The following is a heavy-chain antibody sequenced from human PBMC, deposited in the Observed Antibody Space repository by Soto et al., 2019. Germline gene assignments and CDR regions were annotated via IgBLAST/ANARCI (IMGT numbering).Heavy chain of an antibody. V-gene: IGHV3-53*01. Sequence: EVKLVESGGGLIQPGGSLRLSCAASGFTCSSNDMNWVRQAPGKGLEWISLIYSGGSTYYADSVKGRFTISRDNSKNTLSLQMSSLRAEDTAVYYCATRPLLPGAPWGQGTMVTVSS. D-gene: IGHD3-22*01. J-gene: IGHJ3*01. CDR3: ATRPLLPGAP. CDR1: GFTCSSND. CDR2: IYSGGST.